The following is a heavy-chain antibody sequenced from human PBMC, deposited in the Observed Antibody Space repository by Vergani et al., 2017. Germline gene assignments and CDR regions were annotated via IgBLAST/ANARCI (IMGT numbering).Heavy chain of an antibody. Sequence: EVQMVESGGGLVKPGGSLRLSCVASGFTFSHYSMNWVRQAPGKGLEWVSSISGNNDDVYYADSVKGRFTISRDNSKNTLYLQMNSLRAEDTAVYYCAKDDPLSDVVVPDFWGQGTLVTVSS. CDR2: ISGNNDDV. J-gene: IGHJ4*02. D-gene: IGHD2-2*01. CDR1: GFTFSHYS. CDR3: AKDDPLSDVVVPDF. V-gene: IGHV3-21*04.